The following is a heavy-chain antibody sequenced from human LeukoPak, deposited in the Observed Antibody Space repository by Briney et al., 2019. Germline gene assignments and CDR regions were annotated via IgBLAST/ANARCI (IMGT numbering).Heavy chain of an antibody. CDR3: AKGSAAGTFQGMDG. CDR1: GFTFDDYA. D-gene: IGHD6-13*01. CDR2: ISGDGGST. V-gene: IGHV3-43*02. J-gene: IGHJ6*02. Sequence: PGGSLRLSCAASGFTFDDYAMHWVRQAPGKGPEWVSHISGDGGSTYYADSVKGRFTISRDNSKNSLYLQMNSLRTEDTALYYCAKGSAAGTFQGMDGWGQGTTVTVSS.